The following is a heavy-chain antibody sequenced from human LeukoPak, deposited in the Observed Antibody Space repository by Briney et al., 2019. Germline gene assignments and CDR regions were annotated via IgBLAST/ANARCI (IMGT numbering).Heavy chain of an antibody. CDR1: GFIFNNYA. CDR2: ISWNSGSI. Sequence: PGGSLRLSCAGSGFIFNNYAMHWVRQPPGKGLEWVSGISWNSGSIDYADSVKGRFTISGDNAKNSLYLQMNSLRDEDTAVYYCAKHRFESGGYHSTDWGQGTLVTVSS. D-gene: IGHD3-22*01. J-gene: IGHJ4*02. CDR3: AKHRFESGGYHSTD. V-gene: IGHV3-9*01.